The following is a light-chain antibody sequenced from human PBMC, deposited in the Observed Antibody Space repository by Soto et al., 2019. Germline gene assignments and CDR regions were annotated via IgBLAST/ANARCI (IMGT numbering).Light chain of an antibody. J-gene: IGLJ2*01. V-gene: IGLV2-14*01. CDR3: NSYTSSGGNVV. CDR1: SSDVGGYNY. CDR2: DVS. Sequence: QSALTQPASVSGSPGQSITISCTGTSSDVGGYNYVSWYQQHPGKAPKLMIYDVSNRPSGVSNRFSGSKSGNTASLTISGLQAEDEADYYCNSYTSSGGNVVFGGGTKVTVL.